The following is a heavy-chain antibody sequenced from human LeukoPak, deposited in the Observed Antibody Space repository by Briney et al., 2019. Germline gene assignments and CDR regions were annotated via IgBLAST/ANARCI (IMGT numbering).Heavy chain of an antibody. CDR2: IYTSGST. J-gene: IGHJ6*03. D-gene: IGHD3-10*01. Sequence: SETLSLTCTVSGGSISSYYWSWIRQPAGKGLEWIGRIYTSGSTNYNPSLKSRVTMSVDTSKNQFSLKLSSVTAADTAVYYCARATYGSGSYYDLDYYYYMDVWGKGTTVTVSS. CDR3: ARATYGSGSYYDLDYYYYMDV. CDR1: GGSISSYY. V-gene: IGHV4-4*07.